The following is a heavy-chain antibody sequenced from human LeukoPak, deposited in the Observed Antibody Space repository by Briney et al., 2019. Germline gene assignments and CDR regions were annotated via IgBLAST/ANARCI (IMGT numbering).Heavy chain of an antibody. J-gene: IGHJ3*01. Sequence: QPGRSLRLSCAASGFTFRSHSMHWVRQAPDKGLEWVALIWFDGSNEYYADSVKGRFTISRDNSKNILHLQMNNLRAEDTAVYYCAKPQGLKSYRDVFDLWGQGTMVTVSS. CDR1: GFTFRSHS. V-gene: IGHV3-33*06. CDR2: IWFDGSNE. CDR3: AKPQGLKSYRDVFDL. D-gene: IGHD3-16*02.